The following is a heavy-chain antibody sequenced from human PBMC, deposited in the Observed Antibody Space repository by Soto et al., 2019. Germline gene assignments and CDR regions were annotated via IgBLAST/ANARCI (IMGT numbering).Heavy chain of an antibody. CDR3: ARGIDSSGSVDY. CDR2: ISAYNGNT. V-gene: IGHV1-18*01. Sequence: ASVKGSCKASGDTFTSYGIRWVRQAPGQGLEWMGWISAYNGNTNYAQKLQGRVNMTTDTSTSTAYMELRSLRSDDTAVYYCARGIDSSGSVDYWGQGTLVTSPQ. J-gene: IGHJ4*02. D-gene: IGHD3-22*01. CDR1: GDTFTSYG.